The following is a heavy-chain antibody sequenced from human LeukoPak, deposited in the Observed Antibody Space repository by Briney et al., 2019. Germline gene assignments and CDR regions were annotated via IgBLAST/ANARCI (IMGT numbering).Heavy chain of an antibody. D-gene: IGHD6-13*01. CDR2: ITGSGTTT. CDR1: GFTVSRYA. V-gene: IGHV3-23*01. CDR3: AKPLSAASGTDFDY. J-gene: IGHJ4*02. Sequence: GGSLRLSCAASGFTVSRYAMAWVRQTPGKGLEWVSAITGSGTTTYYADSVKGRFTISRDNSKNTLYLQMNSLRAEDTAVYYCAKPLSAASGTDFDYWGQGTLVTVSS.